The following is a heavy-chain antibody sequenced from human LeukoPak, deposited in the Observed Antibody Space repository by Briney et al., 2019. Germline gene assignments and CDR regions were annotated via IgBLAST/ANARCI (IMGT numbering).Heavy chain of an antibody. CDR1: GGSISSYY. CDR3: ARTSARGAQFDY. CDR2: IYSSGST. D-gene: IGHD3-10*01. Sequence: PSETLSFTCSVSGGSISSYYWSRIRQPAGKGLEWIGRIYSSGSTNYNPSLKTRVTMSLDTSKNQFSLNLTTVTAADTAVYYCARTSARGAQFDYWGQGTLVTVSS. V-gene: IGHV4-4*07. J-gene: IGHJ4*02.